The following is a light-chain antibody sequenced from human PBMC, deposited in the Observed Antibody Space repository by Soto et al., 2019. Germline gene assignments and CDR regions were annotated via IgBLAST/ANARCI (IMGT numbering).Light chain of an antibody. Sequence: EIVMKQSPATLSVSPGERATLSCRASPSVATNLAWYQQKPGQAPRLLIYDASTRATGIPARISGSGSGTEFTLTISSLQSEDFAVYYCQQYKNWRTFGQGTKVDI. CDR3: QQYKNWRT. CDR2: DAS. CDR1: PSVATN. J-gene: IGKJ1*01. V-gene: IGKV3-15*01.